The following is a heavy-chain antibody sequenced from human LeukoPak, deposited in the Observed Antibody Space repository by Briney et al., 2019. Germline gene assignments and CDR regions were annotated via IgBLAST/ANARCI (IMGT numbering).Heavy chain of an antibody. J-gene: IGHJ4*02. CDR2: ISGSGGGT. CDR3: AKGGTYYYDSSGYY. Sequence: GGPLRLSCAASGFTFSSYAMSWVRQAPGKGLEWVSAISGSGGGTYYADSVKGRFTISRDNSKNTLYLQMNSLRAEDTAVYYCAKGGTYYYDSSGYYWGQGTLVTVSS. V-gene: IGHV3-23*01. D-gene: IGHD3-22*01. CDR1: GFTFSSYA.